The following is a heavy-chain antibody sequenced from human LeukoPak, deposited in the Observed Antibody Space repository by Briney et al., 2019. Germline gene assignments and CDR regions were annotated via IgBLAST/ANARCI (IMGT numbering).Heavy chain of an antibody. V-gene: IGHV3-21*01. Sequence: GGSLRLSCAASGFTFSTYSMNWVRQAPGKGLEWVSSISSSSSYIYYADSVKGRFTISRDNAKNSLYLQMNSLRAEDTAVYYCAREYDSSGYYYGQYFGYWGQGTLVTDSS. D-gene: IGHD3-22*01. CDR2: ISSSSSYI. J-gene: IGHJ4*02. CDR1: GFTFSTYS. CDR3: AREYDSSGYYYGQYFGY.